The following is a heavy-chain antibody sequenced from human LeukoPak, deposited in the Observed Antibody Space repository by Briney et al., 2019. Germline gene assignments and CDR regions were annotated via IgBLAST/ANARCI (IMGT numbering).Heavy chain of an antibody. J-gene: IGHJ2*01. Sequence: SVNVSCKASGGTFSRYANSWVRQAPGQGLEWMGGIIPTFGTANYAQKFQGRVTITADESTTTAYMELSSLRSEDTPVYYCARLYYYDSSGYYWYFDLWGRGSLVTVSS. CDR3: ARLYYYDSSGYYWYFDL. CDR1: GGTFSRYA. CDR2: IIPTFGTA. D-gene: IGHD3-22*01. V-gene: IGHV1-69*01.